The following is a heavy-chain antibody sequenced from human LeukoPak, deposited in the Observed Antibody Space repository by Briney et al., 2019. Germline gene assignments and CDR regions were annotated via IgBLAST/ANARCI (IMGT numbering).Heavy chain of an antibody. D-gene: IGHD4-17*01. Sequence: GGSLRLSCAASGFTFSDYYMSWIRQAPGKGLEWVSYISRSSSDTNYADSVKGRFTISRGNAKNSLYLQMNSLRAEDTAVYYCARGLTTVTSLASYWGQGTLGPVSS. CDR3: ARGLTTVTSLASY. CDR2: ISRSSSDT. J-gene: IGHJ4*02. CDR1: GFTFSDYY. V-gene: IGHV3-11*05.